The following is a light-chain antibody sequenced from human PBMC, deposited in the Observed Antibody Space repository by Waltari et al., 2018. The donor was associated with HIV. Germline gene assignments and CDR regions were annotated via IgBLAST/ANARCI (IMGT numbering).Light chain of an antibody. V-gene: IGKV1-39*01. J-gene: IGKJ2*01. CDR3: QQSYSTLYT. CDR1: QSISIY. Sequence: DIQMTQSPSSLSASVGDRVTISCRASQSISIYLNWYQQKPGKAPNLLIYDASSLQSGLPSRFSGSGSGTDFTLTITDLQPEDFATYYCQQSYSTLYTFGQGTKLEIK. CDR2: DAS.